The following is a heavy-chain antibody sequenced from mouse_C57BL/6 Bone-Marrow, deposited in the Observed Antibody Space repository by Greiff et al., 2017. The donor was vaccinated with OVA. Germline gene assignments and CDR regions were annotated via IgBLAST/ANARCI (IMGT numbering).Heavy chain of an antibody. J-gene: IGHJ1*03. D-gene: IGHD2-4*01. Sequence: EVKVVESGGGLVQPGGSLKLSCAASGFTFSDYYMYWVRQTPEKRLEWVAYISNGGGSTYYPDTVKGRFTISRDNAKNTLYLQMSRLKSEDTAMYYCARDDYDGNWYFDVWGTGTTVTVSS. V-gene: IGHV5-12*01. CDR1: GFTFSDYY. CDR3: ARDDYDGNWYFDV. CDR2: ISNGGGST.